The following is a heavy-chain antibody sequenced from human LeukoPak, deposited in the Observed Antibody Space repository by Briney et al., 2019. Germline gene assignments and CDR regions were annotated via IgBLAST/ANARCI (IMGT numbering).Heavy chain of an antibody. Sequence: SGGSLRLSCAASGFAFNNYDMTWVRQAPGKGLEWVSAITGSGISTYYADSVKGRFTISRDNSKNTLYLQMNSLRAEDTAVYYCAKAVALGFDYWGQGTLVTVSS. CDR3: AKAVALGFDY. J-gene: IGHJ4*02. V-gene: IGHV3-23*01. D-gene: IGHD2-21*01. CDR2: ITGSGIST. CDR1: GFAFNNYD.